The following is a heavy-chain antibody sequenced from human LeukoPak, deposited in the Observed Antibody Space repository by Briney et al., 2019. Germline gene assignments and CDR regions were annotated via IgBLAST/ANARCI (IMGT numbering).Heavy chain of an antibody. CDR2: IYYDGSG. J-gene: IGHJ4*02. D-gene: IGHD3-10*01. V-gene: IGHV4-39*02. CDR3: ARWQSSGAYFDY. CDR1: GGSISSSTYY. Sequence: PSETLSLTCTVSGGSISSSTYYWGWIRQAPGKGLEWIGTIYYDGSGYNNPSLKSRVTIFVGTSKNHFSLRLSSLTAADTAVYYCARWQSSGAYFDYWGQGALVTVSS.